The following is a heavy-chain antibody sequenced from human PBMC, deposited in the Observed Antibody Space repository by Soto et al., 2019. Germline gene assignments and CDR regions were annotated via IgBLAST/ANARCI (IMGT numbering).Heavy chain of an antibody. V-gene: IGHV3-23*01. CDR2: ISSSGGSR. Sequence: GGSLRLSCASAGVTFSSYGMSWVRQAPGKGLEWVSAISSSGGSRYYADSVKGRFTISRDNSKNTLYLQMHSLRAEDTVVFYSANDGIRYGDYSFYWGQGTLVTVSS. D-gene: IGHD4-17*01. CDR3: ANDGIRYGDYSFY. CDR1: GVTFSSYG. J-gene: IGHJ4*02.